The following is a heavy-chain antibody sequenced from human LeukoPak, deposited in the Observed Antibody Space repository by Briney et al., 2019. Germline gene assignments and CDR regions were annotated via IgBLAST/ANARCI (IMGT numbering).Heavy chain of an antibody. CDR2: ISGSGGST. J-gene: IGHJ4*02. CDR3: AKDLELRFLEWLRPFDY. V-gene: IGHV3-23*01. D-gene: IGHD3-3*01. CDR1: GFTFSSYA. Sequence: GGSLRLSCAASGFTFSSYAMSWVRQAPGKGLGWVSAISGSGGSTYYADSVKGRFTISRDNSKNTLYLQMNSLRAEDTAVYYCAKDLELRFLEWLRPFDYWGQGTLVTVSS.